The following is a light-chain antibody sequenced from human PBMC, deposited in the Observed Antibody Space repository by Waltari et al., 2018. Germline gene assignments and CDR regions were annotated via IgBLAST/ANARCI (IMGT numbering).Light chain of an antibody. CDR3: QSYDISLSDASYV. CDR2: GNS. J-gene: IGLJ1*01. Sequence: QPVLTQPPSVSGAPGQRVTISCPGSSSNIGAGYDVHWYQQLPGTAPKPLIYGNSNRPSGVPDRFSGSKSGTSASLAISGLQAEDEADYYCQSYDISLSDASYVFGTGTKVTVL. V-gene: IGLV1-40*01. CDR1: SSNIGAGYD.